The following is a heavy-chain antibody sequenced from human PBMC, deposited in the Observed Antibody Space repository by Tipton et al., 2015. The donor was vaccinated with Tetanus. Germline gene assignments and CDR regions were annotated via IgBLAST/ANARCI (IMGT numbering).Heavy chain of an antibody. CDR1: GGSISTSY. V-gene: IGHV4-59*01. D-gene: IGHD4-17*01. Sequence: PGLVKPSETLSLTCTVSGGSISTSYWTWIRQSPGKGLEWIGYISNLGRTNYNPSLRSRLTISVDTSKNQFSLKLASMTAADAAVYYCARGVIDYGKYMDVWDKGTTVIVS. CDR3: ARGVIDYGKYMDV. J-gene: IGHJ6*03. CDR2: ISNLGRT.